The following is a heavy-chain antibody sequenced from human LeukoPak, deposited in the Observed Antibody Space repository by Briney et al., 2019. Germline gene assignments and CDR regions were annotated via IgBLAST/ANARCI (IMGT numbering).Heavy chain of an antibody. CDR3: ARDDYDSSGYWVSVPEYYFDY. D-gene: IGHD3-22*01. CDR1: GFTFSSYS. J-gene: IGHJ4*02. Sequence: KTGGSLRLSCAASGFTFSSYSMNWVRQAPGKGLEWVSSISSSSSYIYYADSVKGRFTISRDNAKNSLYLQMNSLRAEDTAVYYCARDDYDSSGYWVSVPEYYFDYWGQGTLVTVSS. CDR2: ISSSSSYI. V-gene: IGHV3-21*01.